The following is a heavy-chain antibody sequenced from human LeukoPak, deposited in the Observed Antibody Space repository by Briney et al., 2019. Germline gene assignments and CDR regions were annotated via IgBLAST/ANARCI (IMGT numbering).Heavy chain of an antibody. Sequence: SETLSLTCTVSGGSISSYYWNWIRQPPGKGLEWIGYIYNSGSTNNNPSLRSRVTISVDTSKKQFSLKLSSVTAADTAVYYCARETPYGSGSYPFDYWGQGILVTVSS. CDR3: ARETPYGSGSYPFDY. V-gene: IGHV4-59*01. D-gene: IGHD3-10*01. CDR2: IYNSGST. J-gene: IGHJ4*02. CDR1: GGSISSYY.